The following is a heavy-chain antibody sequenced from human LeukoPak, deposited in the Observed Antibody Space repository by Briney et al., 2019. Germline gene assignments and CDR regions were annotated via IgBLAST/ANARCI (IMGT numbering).Heavy chain of an antibody. Sequence: PGGSLRLSCATSGFTFSSYSMNWVRQAPGKGLEWVSSISSSSYIYYADSVKGRFTISRDNAKNSLYLQMNSLRAEDTAVYYCARDRGYYGSGDNWFDPWGQGTLVTVSS. V-gene: IGHV3-21*01. J-gene: IGHJ5*02. D-gene: IGHD3-10*01. CDR2: ISSSSYI. CDR1: GFTFSSYS. CDR3: ARDRGYYGSGDNWFDP.